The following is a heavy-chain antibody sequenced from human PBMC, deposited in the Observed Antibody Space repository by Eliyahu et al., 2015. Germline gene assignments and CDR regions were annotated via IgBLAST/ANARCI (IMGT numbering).Heavy chain of an antibody. CDR3: ARVESLGGYSGNYRHFDL. V-gene: IGHV3-7*04. J-gene: IGHJ2*01. Sequence: EVQLVESGGGLVQPGGSLXLSCAASGFPFSTFGVSWVRQAPGKGLEWVANIKQDGSEKYYVDSVKGRFTISRDNANNSLYLQMNSLRAEDTAVFYCARVESLGGYSGNYRHFDLWGRGTLVTVSS. CDR1: GFPFSTFG. CDR2: IKQDGSEK. D-gene: IGHD1-26*01.